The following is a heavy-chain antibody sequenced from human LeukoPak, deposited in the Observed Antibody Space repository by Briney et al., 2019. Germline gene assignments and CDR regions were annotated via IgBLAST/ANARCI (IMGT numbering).Heavy chain of an antibody. J-gene: IGHJ2*01. CDR1: GFTFDDYA. Sequence: PGGSLRLSCAASGFTFDDYAMHWVRQAPGKGLEWVSGISWNSGSIGYADSVKGRFTISRDNAKNSLYLQMNSLRAEDTALYYCEKNIWATVTRDCYFDLWGRGPLVMFSS. CDR3: EKNIWATVTRDCYFDL. D-gene: IGHD4-11*01. CDR2: ISWNSGSI. V-gene: IGHV3-9*01.